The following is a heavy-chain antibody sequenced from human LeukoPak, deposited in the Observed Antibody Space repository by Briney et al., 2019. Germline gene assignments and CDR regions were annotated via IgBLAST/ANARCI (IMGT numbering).Heavy chain of an antibody. D-gene: IGHD6-19*01. J-gene: IGHJ4*02. CDR3: ARDSSSRPFDY. CDR2: ISSNGGST. V-gene: IGHV3-64*01. Sequence: GGSLRLSCAAPGFTFSDYGMHWVRQAPGKGVEYVSTISSNGGSTYYANSVKGRFTVSRDNSKNTLYLQMGSLRAEDMAVYYCARDSSSRPFDYWGQGTLVTVSS. CDR1: GFTFSDYG.